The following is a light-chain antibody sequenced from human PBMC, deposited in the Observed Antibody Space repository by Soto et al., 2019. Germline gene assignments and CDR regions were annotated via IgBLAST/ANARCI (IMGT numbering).Light chain of an antibody. Sequence: EIVLTQSPGTLSLSPGEGATVSCRVSQSINSKSLVWYQRKFDQAPRLLIYNTSSRATGIPDRFSGSGSGTDFPLIISRQKPEDFAVYYYQHYGGSLIFGPGTKVDFK. CDR1: QSINSKS. CDR3: QHYGGSLI. CDR2: NTS. J-gene: IGKJ3*01. V-gene: IGKV3-20*01.